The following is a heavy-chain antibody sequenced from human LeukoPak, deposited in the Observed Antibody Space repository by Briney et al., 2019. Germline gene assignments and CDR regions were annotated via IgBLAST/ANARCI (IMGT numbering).Heavy chain of an antibody. Sequence: GGSLRLSCTAAGFTFSSYAMSWVRQAPGKGLEWVSAITDGGGFTVYADSVKGRFTISRDNSKDTLYLQMNSLRAEDTAVYYCAKRLGSGKCYFDFWGQGTLVTVSS. CDR3: AKRLGSGKCYFDF. D-gene: IGHD1-26*01. V-gene: IGHV3-23*01. CDR1: GFTFSSYA. J-gene: IGHJ4*02. CDR2: ITDGGGFT.